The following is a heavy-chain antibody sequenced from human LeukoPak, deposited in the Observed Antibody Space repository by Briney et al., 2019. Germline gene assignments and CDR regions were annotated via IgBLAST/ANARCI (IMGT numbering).Heavy chain of an antibody. V-gene: IGHV5-51*01. Sequence: GESLKISCKASGYTFSDYWIGWVRQLPGQGLEWMGIIYPGDSDTRYSPSFQGQVTISVGKSTSNAYLQWSSLKASDTAVYYCARLQGLLLGAFDIWGQGTMVTVSP. D-gene: IGHD6-25*01. CDR3: ARLQGLLLGAFDI. CDR2: IYPGDSDT. CDR1: GYTFSDYW. J-gene: IGHJ3*02.